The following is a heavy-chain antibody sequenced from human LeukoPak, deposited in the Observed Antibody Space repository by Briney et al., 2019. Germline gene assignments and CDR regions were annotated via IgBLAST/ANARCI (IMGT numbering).Heavy chain of an antibody. V-gene: IGHV4-59*01. Sequence: PSETLSLTCTVSGGSISSYYWGWIRQPPGKRLEWIGHIYYSGSTNYNPSLKSRVTISVDTSKNRFSLKLSSVTAADTAVYYCASRSSIWSGYQDTLYYFDSWGQGTLVTVSS. CDR3: ASRSSIWSGYQDTLYYFDS. D-gene: IGHD3-3*01. CDR1: GGSISSYY. CDR2: IYYSGST. J-gene: IGHJ4*02.